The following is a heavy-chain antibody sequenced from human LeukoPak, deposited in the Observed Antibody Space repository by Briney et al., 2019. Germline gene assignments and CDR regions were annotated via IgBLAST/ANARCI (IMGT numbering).Heavy chain of an antibody. Sequence: PSETLSLTCTVSGDSMISYYWSWIRQPPGKGLEWIGCIHYSGSTNYNPSLKSRVTISVDTSKNQFSLKLSSVTAADTAMYYCARAPLALIVFDIWGQGTMVTVSP. V-gene: IGHV4-59*01. CDR3: ARAPLALIVFDI. CDR1: GDSMISYY. J-gene: IGHJ3*02. D-gene: IGHD2-21*01. CDR2: IHYSGST.